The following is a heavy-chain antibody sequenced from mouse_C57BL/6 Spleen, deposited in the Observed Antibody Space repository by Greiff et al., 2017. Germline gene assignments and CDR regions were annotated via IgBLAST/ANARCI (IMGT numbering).Heavy chain of an antibody. V-gene: IGHV1-80*01. CDR2: IYPGDGDT. D-gene: IGHD1-1*01. CDR3: ARSPYCDSESYWYFDV. Sequence: QVQLKESGAELVKPGASVKISCKASGYAFSSYWMNWVKQRPGKGLEWIGQIYPGDGDTNYNGKFKGKATLTADKSSSTAYMQLSSLTSEDSAVXFCARSPYCDSESYWYFDVWGTGTTVTVSS. J-gene: IGHJ1*03. CDR1: GYAFSSYW.